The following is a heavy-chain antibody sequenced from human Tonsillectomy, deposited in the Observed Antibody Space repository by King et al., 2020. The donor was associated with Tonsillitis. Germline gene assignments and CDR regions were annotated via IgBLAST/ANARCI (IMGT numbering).Heavy chain of an antibody. J-gene: IGHJ5*02. V-gene: IGHV4-34*01. CDR2: INHSGNT. CDR1: GGSFSGYY. D-gene: IGHD3-22*01. CDR3: ARAYSRLSGFDP. Sequence: VQLQQWGAGLLKPSETLSLSCAVYGGSFSGYYWSWIRQPPGKGLEWIGEINHSGNTNYNPTLMSRVTISEDTSKNQFSLKLTSVTAADTAVYYCARAYSRLSGFDPWGQGTLVTVSS.